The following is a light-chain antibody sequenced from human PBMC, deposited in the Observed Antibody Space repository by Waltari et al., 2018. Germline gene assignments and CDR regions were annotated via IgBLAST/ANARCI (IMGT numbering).Light chain of an antibody. CDR1: QDISNY. Sequence: DIQMTQSPSSLSASVGDRVTITCQASQDISNYLNWYQQKPGKAPKLLIYDASNLETGVPSRFSGSGSGTDFTFTISSLQPEDVAVYYCQQYYDTPFTFGPGTKVDIK. CDR2: DAS. V-gene: IGKV1-33*01. CDR3: QQYYDTPFT. J-gene: IGKJ3*01.